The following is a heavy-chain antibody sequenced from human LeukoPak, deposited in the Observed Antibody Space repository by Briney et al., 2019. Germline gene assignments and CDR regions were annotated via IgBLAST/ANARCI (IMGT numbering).Heavy chain of an antibody. CDR2: IYYSGST. Sequence: SETLSLTCSVSGGSISSYYWSWIRQPPGRGLEWIGYIYYSGSTNYNPSLKSRVTISVDTSKNQFSLKLSSVTAADTAVYYCAREAMVRGVIDYWGQGTLVTVSS. J-gene: IGHJ4*02. V-gene: IGHV4-59*01. D-gene: IGHD3-10*01. CDR3: AREAMVRGVIDY. CDR1: GGSISSYY.